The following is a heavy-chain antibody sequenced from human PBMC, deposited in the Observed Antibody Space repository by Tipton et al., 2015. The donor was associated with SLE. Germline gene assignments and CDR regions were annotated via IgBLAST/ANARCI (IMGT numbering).Heavy chain of an antibody. CDR3: ARGILEWSDY. CDR1: GGSFSGYY. CDR2: INHSGGT. D-gene: IGHD3-3*01. Sequence: TLSLTCAVYGGSFSGYYWSWIRQPPGKGLEWIGEINHSGGTNYNPSLKSRVTISVDTSKNQFSLKLSSVTAADTAVYYCARGILEWSDYWGQGTLVTVSS. J-gene: IGHJ4*02. V-gene: IGHV4-34*01.